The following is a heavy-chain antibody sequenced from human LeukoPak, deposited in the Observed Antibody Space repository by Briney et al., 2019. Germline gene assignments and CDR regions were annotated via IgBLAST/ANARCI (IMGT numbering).Heavy chain of an antibody. Sequence: ASVKVSCKAPGYTFTGYYMHWVRQAPGQGLEWMGWINPNSGGTNYAQKFQGRVTMTRDTSISTAYMELSRLRSDDTAVYYCARVSYSSSWYWFDPWGQGTLVTVSS. CDR3: ARVSYSSSWYWFDP. J-gene: IGHJ5*02. V-gene: IGHV1-2*02. D-gene: IGHD6-13*01. CDR1: GYTFTGYY. CDR2: INPNSGGT.